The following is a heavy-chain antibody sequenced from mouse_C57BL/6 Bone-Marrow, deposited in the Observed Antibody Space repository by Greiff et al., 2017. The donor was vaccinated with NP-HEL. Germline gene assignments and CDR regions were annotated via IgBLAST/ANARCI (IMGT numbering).Heavy chain of an antibody. CDR2: ISNGGGST. J-gene: IGHJ4*01. Sequence: EVQVVESGGGLVQPGGSLKLSCAASGFTFSDYYMSWVRQTPEKRLEWVAYISNGGGSTYYPDTVKGRFTISRDNAKNTLYLQMSRLKSEDTAMFYCARRGLLYYAMDYWGQGTSVTVSS. D-gene: IGHD1-1*02. V-gene: IGHV5-12*01. CDR1: GFTFSDYY. CDR3: ARRGLLYYAMDY.